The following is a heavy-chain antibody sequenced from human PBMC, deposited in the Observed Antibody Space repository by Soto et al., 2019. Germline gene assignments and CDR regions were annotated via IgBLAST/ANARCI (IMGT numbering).Heavy chain of an antibody. V-gene: IGHV1-2*04. CDR3: ARGEGYYDFWSGYKDAFDI. D-gene: IGHD3-3*01. CDR2: INPNSGGT. J-gene: IGHJ3*02. Sequence: ASVKVSCKASGYTFTGYYMHWVRQAPGQGLEWMGWINPNSGGTNYAQKFQGWVTMTRDTSISTAYMELSRLRSDDTAVYYCARGEGYYDFWSGYKDAFDIWGQGTMVTVSS. CDR1: GYTFTGYY.